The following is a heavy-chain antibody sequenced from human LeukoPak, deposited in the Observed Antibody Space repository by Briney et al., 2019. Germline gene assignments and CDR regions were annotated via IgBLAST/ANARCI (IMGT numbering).Heavy chain of an antibody. CDR3: ARDVGFSDGSGWTGGYFDY. V-gene: IGHV3-66*01. D-gene: IGHD6-19*01. CDR2: IYSGGST. Sequence: GGSLRLSCAASGFTFSSYAMSWVRQAPGKGLEWVSVIYSGGSTYYADSVKGRFTISRDNSKNTLYLQMNSLRAEDTAVYYCARDVGFSDGSGWTGGYFDYWGQGTLVTVSS. CDR1: GFTFSSYA. J-gene: IGHJ4*02.